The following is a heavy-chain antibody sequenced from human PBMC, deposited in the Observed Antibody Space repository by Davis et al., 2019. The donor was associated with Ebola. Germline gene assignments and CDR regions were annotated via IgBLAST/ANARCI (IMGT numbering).Heavy chain of an antibody. CDR2: INPSGGST. CDR3: ARETYYYDSSGYYSVVGSDY. J-gene: IGHJ4*02. Sequence: ASVKVSCKASGYTFTSYYMHWVRQAPGQGLEWMGIINPSGGSTSYAQKFQGRVTITADKSTSTAYMELSSLRSEDTAVYYCARETYYYDSSGYYSVVGSDYWGQGTLVTVSS. V-gene: IGHV1-46*01. CDR1: GYTFTSYY. D-gene: IGHD3-22*01.